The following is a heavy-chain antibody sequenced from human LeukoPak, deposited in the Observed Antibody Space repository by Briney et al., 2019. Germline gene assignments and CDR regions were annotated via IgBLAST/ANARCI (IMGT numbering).Heavy chain of an antibody. CDR1: GGTFSSYA. CDR3: SRGPYYYDSSGYYYGAFDI. J-gene: IGHJ3*02. CDR2: IIPIFGTA. D-gene: IGHD3-22*01. V-gene: IGHV1-69*06. Sequence: SVKVSCKASGGTFSSYAISWVRQAPGQGLEWMGGIIPIFGTANYAQKFQGRVTITAAKSTSTAYMELSRLRSWDTAMYYCSRGPYYYDSSGYYYGAFDISGQGTMVTVSS.